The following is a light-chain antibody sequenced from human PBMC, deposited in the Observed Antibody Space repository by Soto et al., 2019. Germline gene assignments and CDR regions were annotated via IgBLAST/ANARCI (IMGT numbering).Light chain of an antibody. Sequence: QSVLIQPPSASGTPGQRVTISCSGSSSNIGSNTVNWYQQLPGTAPKLLIYTNDQRPSGVPDRFSGSRSGTSASLAISGLQFEDEADYHCSSWDDNLDAVVFGAGTKVTVL. J-gene: IGLJ1*01. CDR1: SSNIGSNT. V-gene: IGLV1-44*01. CDR2: TND. CDR3: SSWDDNLDAVV.